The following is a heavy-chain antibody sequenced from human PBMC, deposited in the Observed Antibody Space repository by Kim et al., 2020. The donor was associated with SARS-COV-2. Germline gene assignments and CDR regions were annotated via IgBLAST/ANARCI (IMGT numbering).Heavy chain of an antibody. J-gene: IGHJ3*02. CDR1: GFTFSSYS. D-gene: IGHD3-22*01. V-gene: IGHV3-48*02. CDR2: ISSSSSTI. CDR3: ARDLGNYYDSSGWDAFDI. Sequence: GGSLRLSCAASGFTFSSYSMNWVRQAPGKGLEWVSYISSSSSTIYYADSVKGRFTISRDNAKNSLYLQMNSLRDEDTAVYYCARDLGNYYDSSGWDAFDIWGQGTMVTVSS.